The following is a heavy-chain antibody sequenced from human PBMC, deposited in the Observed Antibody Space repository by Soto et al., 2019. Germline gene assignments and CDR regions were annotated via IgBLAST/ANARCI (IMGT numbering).Heavy chain of an antibody. CDR2: IYYSGST. CDR1: GGSISSGGYY. V-gene: IGHV4-31*03. CDR3: VRGGYYYGSGHWYFDL. Sequence: QVQLQESGPGLVKPSQTLSLTCTVSGGSISSGGYYWSWIRQHPGKGLEWIGYIYYSGSTYYNPSLKSRVTISVDTSKNQFSLKLSSVTAADTAVYYCVRGGYYYGSGHWYFDLWGRGTLVTVSS. J-gene: IGHJ2*01. D-gene: IGHD3-10*01.